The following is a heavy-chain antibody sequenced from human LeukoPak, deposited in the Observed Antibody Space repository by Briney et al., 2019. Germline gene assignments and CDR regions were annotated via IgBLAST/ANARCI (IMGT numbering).Heavy chain of an antibody. J-gene: IGHJ4*02. CDR2: IYTSGST. V-gene: IGHV4-61*02. Sequence: SETLSLTCTVSGGSISSGSYYWSWIRQPAGKGLEWIGRIYTSGSTNYNPSLKSRVTISVDTSKNQFSLKLSSVTAADTAVYYCARGGGRGVATIYWGQGTLVTVSS. CDR1: GGSISSGSYY. D-gene: IGHD5-12*01. CDR3: ARGGGRGVATIY.